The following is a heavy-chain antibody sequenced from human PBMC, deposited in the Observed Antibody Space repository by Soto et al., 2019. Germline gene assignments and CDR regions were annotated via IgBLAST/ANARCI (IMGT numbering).Heavy chain of an antibody. Sequence: SGPTLVNPTETLTLTCTVSGFSLSNARMGVSWIRQPPGKALEWLAHIFSNDEKSYSTSLKSRLTISKDTSKSQVVLTMTNMDPVGTATYYCARILTGGWRHDYWGQGTLVTVSS. CDR3: ARILTGGWRHDY. D-gene: IGHD3-16*01. CDR2: IFSNDEK. J-gene: IGHJ4*02. V-gene: IGHV2-26*01. CDR1: GFSLSNARMG.